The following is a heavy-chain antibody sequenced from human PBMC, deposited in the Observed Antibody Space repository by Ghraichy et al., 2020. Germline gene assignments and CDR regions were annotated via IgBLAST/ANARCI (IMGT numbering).Heavy chain of an antibody. V-gene: IGHV3-23*01. J-gene: IGHJ4*02. CDR3: AKGDPQNYDILTGYYRNDY. D-gene: IGHD3-9*01. CDR2: ITGRGVAT. Sequence: GGSLRLSCAASGFNFNNYALSWVRQAPGKGLEWVSGITGRGVATYYADSVKGRFTISKDSSTNTLYLRMNSLRVEDMAVYYCAKGDPQNYDILTGYYRNDYWGQGTLVTVSS. CDR1: GFNFNNYA.